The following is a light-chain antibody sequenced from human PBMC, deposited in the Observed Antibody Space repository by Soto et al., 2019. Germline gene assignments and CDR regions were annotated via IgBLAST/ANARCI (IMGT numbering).Light chain of an antibody. CDR2: SAS. CDR3: QQLYSHPLT. V-gene: IGKV1-9*01. CDR1: QGITSY. Sequence: IPMTQSPSSLSASVGDRVAVTCQASQGITSYLAWYQQRPGKAPGLLIYSASTLQSGVPSRFSGSGYGTDFSLTISNLRPEDFATYYCQQLYSHPLTFGGGTKVDIK. J-gene: IGKJ4*01.